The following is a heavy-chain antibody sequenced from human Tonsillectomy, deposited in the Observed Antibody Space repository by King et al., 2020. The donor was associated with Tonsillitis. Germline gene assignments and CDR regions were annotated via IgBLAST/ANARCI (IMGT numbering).Heavy chain of an antibody. Sequence: VQLVESGAEVKKPGASVKVSCKASGYTFTSYDINWVRQATGQGLEWMGWMNPNSGNTGYAQKFQGRVTMTRNTSISTAYMELSSLRSEDTAVYYCARECEEGRWYNYYYYYGMDVWGQGTTVTVSS. CDR3: ARECEEGRWYNYYYYYGMDV. CDR1: GYTFTSYD. V-gene: IGHV1-8*01. J-gene: IGHJ6*02. CDR2: MNPNSGNT. D-gene: IGHD2-15*01.